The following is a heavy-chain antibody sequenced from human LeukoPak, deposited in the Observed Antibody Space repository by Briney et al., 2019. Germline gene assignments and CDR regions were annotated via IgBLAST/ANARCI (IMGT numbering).Heavy chain of an antibody. CDR3: AGRRSSGWYAY. J-gene: IGHJ4*02. Sequence: GGSLRLSCATSGFTVSSNYMSWVRQAPGKGLEWVSVIYDSGTTYYADSVKGRFLIFRDTSKNTVDLQMNSLRVEDTAVYYCAGRRSSGWYAYWGQGTLVTVPS. CDR2: IYDSGTT. CDR1: GFTVSSNY. V-gene: IGHV3-53*01. D-gene: IGHD6-19*01.